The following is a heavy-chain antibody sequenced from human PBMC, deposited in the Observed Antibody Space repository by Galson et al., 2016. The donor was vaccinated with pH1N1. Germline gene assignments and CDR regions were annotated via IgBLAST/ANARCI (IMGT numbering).Heavy chain of an antibody. CDR1: GFPFSSYA. Sequence: SLRLSCAASGFPFSSYAMHWVRQAPGKGLAWVAVISSSGDNIFYADSVKGRFTISRDSSKNTLYLQMNNLRPEDTAFYYCARVRSSGYNYAQQFVDWGQGTLVTVSS. CDR3: ARVRSSGYNYAQQFVD. V-gene: IGHV3-30-3*01. J-gene: IGHJ4*02. D-gene: IGHD5-18*01. CDR2: ISSSGDNI.